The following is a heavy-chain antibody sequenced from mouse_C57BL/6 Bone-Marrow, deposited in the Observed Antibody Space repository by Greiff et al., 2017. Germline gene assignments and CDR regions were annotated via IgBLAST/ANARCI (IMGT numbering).Heavy chain of an antibody. J-gene: IGHJ2*01. CDR2: LDPEIGDT. CDR1: GFNIKDDY. CDR3: SSFDGNYFDF. D-gene: IGHD2-3*01. Sequence: VQLQQSGAELVRPGASVKLSCTASGFNIKDDYIPWVKQRPEQGLEWIGWLDPEIGDTEYASKFQGKATITSDTSSNTAYLQLSSLTSEDTAVYYCSSFDGNYFDFWGQGTPLTVAS. V-gene: IGHV14-4*01.